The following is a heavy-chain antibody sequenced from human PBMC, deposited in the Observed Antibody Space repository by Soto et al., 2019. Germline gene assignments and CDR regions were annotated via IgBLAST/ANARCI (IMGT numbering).Heavy chain of an antibody. J-gene: IGHJ5*01. CDR3: ARWYNWNLGGGWFDS. V-gene: IGHV4-39*01. D-gene: IGHD1-7*01. CDR1: GGSISSSSYY. Sequence: SETLSLTCTVSGGSISSSSYYWGWIRQPPGKGLEWIGSIYYSGSTYYNPSLKSRVTLSVDTSKNQFSLKLSSVTAADTAVYYCARWYNWNLGGGWFDSWGQGTLVTVSS. CDR2: IYYSGST.